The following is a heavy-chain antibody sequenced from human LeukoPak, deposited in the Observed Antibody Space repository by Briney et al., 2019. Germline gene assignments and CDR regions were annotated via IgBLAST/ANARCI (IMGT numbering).Heavy chain of an antibody. CDR2: INPNTGGT. Sequence: ASVMVSCTASGYTXTSYFMHWVRQAPGQGLDWMGWINPNTGGTKYAQKFQGRVTMTRDTSISTAYMDLSRLTSDDTAVYYCAREREAFDIWGQGTMVSVSS. CDR1: GYTXTSYF. J-gene: IGHJ3*02. CDR3: AREREAFDI. V-gene: IGHV1-2*02.